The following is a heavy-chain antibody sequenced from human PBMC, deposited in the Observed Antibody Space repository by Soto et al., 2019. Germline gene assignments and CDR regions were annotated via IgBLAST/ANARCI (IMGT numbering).Heavy chain of an antibody. CDR3: ARGDYDFWSGAVAPYDY. CDR2: ISTYNGNT. D-gene: IGHD3-3*01. J-gene: IGHJ4*02. Sequence: ASVKVSCKASGYTFTSYGISWVRQAPGQGLEWMGWISTYNGNTNYAQKLQGRVTMTTDTSTSTAYMELRSLRSDDTAVYYCARGDYDFWSGAVAPYDYWGQGTLVTVSS. CDR1: GYTFTSYG. V-gene: IGHV1-18*04.